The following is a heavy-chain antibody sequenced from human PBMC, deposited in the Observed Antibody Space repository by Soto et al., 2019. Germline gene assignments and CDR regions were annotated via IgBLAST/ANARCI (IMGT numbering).Heavy chain of an antibody. CDR3: ARVPVGATKLVFFDY. J-gene: IGHJ4*02. CDR2: IYYSGST. V-gene: IGHV4-59*01. CDR1: GGSISSYY. D-gene: IGHD1-26*01. Sequence: PSETLSLTCTVSGGSISSYYWSWIRQPPGKGLEWIGYIYYSGSTNYNPSLKSRVTISVDTSKNQFSLKLSSVTAADTAVYYCARVPVGATKLVFFDYWGQGTLVTVSS.